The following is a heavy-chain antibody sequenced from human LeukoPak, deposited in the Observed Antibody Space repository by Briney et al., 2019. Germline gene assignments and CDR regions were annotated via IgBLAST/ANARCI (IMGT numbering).Heavy chain of an antibody. J-gene: IGHJ4*02. V-gene: IGHV3-15*01. CDR3: SKIGTGFDN. D-gene: IGHD3-10*01. CDR2: IKRKSDGGTT. CDR1: GFTLNKAW. Sequence: GGSLRLSCEVSGFTLNKAWMTWVRQAPGKGLEWVGRIKRKSDGGTTDYAVPVKGRLTISRDDSKNTLYLQMNSLKNEDTAVYFCSKIGTGFDNWGQGTLVTVSS.